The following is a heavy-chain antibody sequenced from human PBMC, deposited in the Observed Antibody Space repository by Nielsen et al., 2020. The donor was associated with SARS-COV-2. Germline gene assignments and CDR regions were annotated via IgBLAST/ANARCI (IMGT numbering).Heavy chain of an antibody. CDR3: ARDGSRNPFDY. J-gene: IGHJ4*02. CDR1: GGSISSSSYY. D-gene: IGHD1-26*01. V-gene: IGHV4-39*07. CDR2: INHSGST. Sequence: SETLSLTCTVSGGSISSSSYYWGWIRQPPGKGLEWIGEINHSGSTNYNPSLKSRVTISVDTSKNQFSLKLSSVTAADTAVYYCARDGSRNPFDYWGQGTLVTVSS.